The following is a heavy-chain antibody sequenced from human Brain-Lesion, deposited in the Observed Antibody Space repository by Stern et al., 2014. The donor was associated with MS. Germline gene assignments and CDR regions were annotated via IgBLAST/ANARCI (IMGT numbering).Heavy chain of an antibody. CDR2: IYYSGTT. J-gene: IGHJ3*02. Sequence: QVQLQESGPGLVKPSQTLPLTCTVSGASFGGGDYYWSWIRQPPGKGLEGVGHIYYSGTTYYKASLKSRVTISLDTSKNQFSLNLSSVTAADTAVYYCAGAIGKYELLEACDMWGQGTKVTVSS. CDR1: GASFGGGDYY. D-gene: IGHD2-2*01. CDR3: AGAIGKYELLEACDM. V-gene: IGHV4-30-4*01.